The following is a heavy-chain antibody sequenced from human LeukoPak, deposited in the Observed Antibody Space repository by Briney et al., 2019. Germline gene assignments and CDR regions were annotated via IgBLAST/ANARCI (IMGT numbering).Heavy chain of an antibody. J-gene: IGHJ4*02. Sequence: GASVKVSCKASGYTFTRYGISCVRQAPGQRLEWMGWISANNGDTNSAQKFQGRVTMTTDTSTSTAYMELRSLRSDDTAVYYCARDFFHGHCAGLSCFLLDYWGQGSLVTVSS. CDR3: ARDFFHGHCAGLSCFLLDY. CDR2: ISANNGDT. CDR1: GYTFTRYG. D-gene: IGHD2-15*01. V-gene: IGHV1-18*01.